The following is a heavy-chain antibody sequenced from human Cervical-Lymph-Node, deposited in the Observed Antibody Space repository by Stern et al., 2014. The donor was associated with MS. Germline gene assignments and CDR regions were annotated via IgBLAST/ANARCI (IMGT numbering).Heavy chain of an antibody. V-gene: IGHV1-2*02. CDR1: GYIFTGYY. Sequence: VQLVESGAEVKKPGASVTVSCKASGYIFTGYYIHWVRQAPGQGLEWMGWISPNSGDTSYAQKFQGRVTMTRDTSITTAYMELSRLKSDDTAIYFCARDALGDISGYFLFDSWGQGTLVTVSS. CDR3: ARDALGDISGYFLFDS. J-gene: IGHJ4*02. D-gene: IGHD3-22*01. CDR2: ISPNSGDT.